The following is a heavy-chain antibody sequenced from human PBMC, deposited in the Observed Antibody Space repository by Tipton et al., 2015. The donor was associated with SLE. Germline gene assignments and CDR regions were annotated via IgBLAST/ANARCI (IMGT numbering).Heavy chain of an antibody. CDR1: GASVSSFC. J-gene: IGHJ3*02. CDR2: VCNSVST. CDR3: ARTLDALDI. Sequence: TLSLTCTVSGASVSSFCWNWIRQSPGKGLEWIACVCNSVSTNYDPSLKSRGTISVDTSENHFSLKLTAVTAADTAVYYCARTLDALDIWGQGTMVTVSS. V-gene: IGHV4-59*02.